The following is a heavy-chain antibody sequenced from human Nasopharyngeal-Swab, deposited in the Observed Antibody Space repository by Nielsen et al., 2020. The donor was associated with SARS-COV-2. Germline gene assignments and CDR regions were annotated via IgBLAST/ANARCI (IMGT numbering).Heavy chain of an antibody. CDR2: ISARGTST. J-gene: IGHJ3*02. CDR1: GFTFSNYA. D-gene: IGHD1-26*01. CDR3: AKVKSGTSYDAFDI. V-gene: IGHV3-23*01. Sequence: GGSLRLSCVASGFTFSNYAMSWARQAPGKGLEWVSTISARGTSTFYVDSVKGRFTISRDNSKNTLHVQMSSLRAEDTAVYYCAKVKSGTSYDAFDIWGQGTMVTVSS.